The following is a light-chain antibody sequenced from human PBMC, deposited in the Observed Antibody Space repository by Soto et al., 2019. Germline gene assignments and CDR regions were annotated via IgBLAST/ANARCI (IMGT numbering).Light chain of an antibody. CDR3: QQYSSSPLT. V-gene: IGKV3-20*01. CDR1: QSVSSHY. J-gene: IGKJ4*01. CDR2: GAS. Sequence: EIVVTQSPGTLSLSPGEGATLSCRTSQSVSSHYLAWYQQKPGQAPRLLIYGASNRATGIPDRFSGSGSGTDFTLTISRLEPEDFAVYYCQQYSSSPLTFGGGTKAEIK.